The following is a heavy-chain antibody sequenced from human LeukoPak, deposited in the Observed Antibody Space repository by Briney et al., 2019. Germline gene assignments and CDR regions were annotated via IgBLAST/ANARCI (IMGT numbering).Heavy chain of an antibody. V-gene: IGHV3-64*01. CDR2: ISSDGGST. J-gene: IGHJ4*02. Sequence: GESLRLSCAASGFTFSSYGMHWVRQAPGKGLEFVSAISSDGGSTFYANSVKGRFTISRDKSKNTLFLQVGSLRAEGMAVYYCARAIHSSGYPPVDFWGQGTLVTVSS. D-gene: IGHD3-22*01. CDR3: ARAIHSSGYPPVDF. CDR1: GFTFSSYG.